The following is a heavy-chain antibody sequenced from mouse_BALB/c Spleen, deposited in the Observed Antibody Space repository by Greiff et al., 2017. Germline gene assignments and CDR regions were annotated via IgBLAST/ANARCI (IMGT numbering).Heavy chain of an antibody. CDR1: GFNIKDTY. CDR3: ASYYGSTP. CDR2: IDPANGNT. D-gene: IGHD1-1*01. Sequence: VQLKESGAELVKPGASVKLSCTASGFNIKDTYMHWVKQRPEQGLEWIGRIDPANGNTKYDPKFQGKATITADTSSNTAYLQLSSLTSEDTAVYYCASYYGSTPWGQGTLVTVSA. V-gene: IGHV14-3*02. J-gene: IGHJ3*01.